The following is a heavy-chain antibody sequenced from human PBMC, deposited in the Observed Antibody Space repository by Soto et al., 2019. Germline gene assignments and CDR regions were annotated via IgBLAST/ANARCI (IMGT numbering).Heavy chain of an antibody. CDR3: TTLPRFDSSDYHYPTRDY. V-gene: IGHV3-15*07. D-gene: IGHD3-22*01. CDR2: IKSKADGETT. Sequence: EVQLVESGGGLMKPGGSLRLSCAASGFTFSNAWMNWVRQAPGKGLEWVGRIKSKADGETTDYAAPVKGRFSISRDDSESTLYLEMISLRSEDTAVYYCTTLPRFDSSDYHYPTRDYWGHGTLVTVSS. J-gene: IGHJ4*01. CDR1: GFTFSNAW.